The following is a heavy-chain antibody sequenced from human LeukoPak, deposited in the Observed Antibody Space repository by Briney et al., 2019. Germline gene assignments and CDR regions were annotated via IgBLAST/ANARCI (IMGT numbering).Heavy chain of an antibody. Sequence: SVKVSCKASGGTFSSYAISWVRQAPGQGLEWMGGIIPIFGTANYAQKFQGRVTITADESTSTAYMDLRSLRSEDSAMYYCAAAPQTYYYDSGDYYSDYWGQGTLVTVSS. CDR3: AAAPQTYYYDSGDYYSDY. J-gene: IGHJ4*02. D-gene: IGHD3-22*01. V-gene: IGHV1-69*01. CDR2: IIPIFGTA. CDR1: GGTFSSYA.